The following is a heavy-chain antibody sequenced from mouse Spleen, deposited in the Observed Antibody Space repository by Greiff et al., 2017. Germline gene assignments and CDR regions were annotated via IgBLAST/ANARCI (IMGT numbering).Heavy chain of an antibody. D-gene: IGHD2-3*01. CDR1: GFTFTDYY. J-gene: IGHJ2*01. CDR2: IRNKANGYTT. CDR3: ARSPDGYYRDYFDY. V-gene: IGHV7-3*01. Sequence: EVMLVESGGGLVQPGGSLSLSCAASGFTFTDYYMSWVRQPPGKALEWLGFIRNKANGYTTEYSASVKGRFTISRDNSQSILYLQMNALRAEDSATYYCARSPDGYYRDYFDYWGQGTTLTVSS.